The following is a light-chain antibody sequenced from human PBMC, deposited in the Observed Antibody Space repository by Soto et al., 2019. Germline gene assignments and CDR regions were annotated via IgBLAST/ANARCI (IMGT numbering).Light chain of an antibody. CDR1: QDIKNF. V-gene: IGKV1-33*01. CDR3: HQFDNLPYT. Sequence: DIQMTQSPSSLSASIGDRVTITCQASQDIKNFLNWYQQKPGKAPKLLIYYASNLETGVPSRFSGSESGTDFTFTISSLQPEDIATYYCHQFDNLPYTFGRGTKLEIK. J-gene: IGKJ2*01. CDR2: YAS.